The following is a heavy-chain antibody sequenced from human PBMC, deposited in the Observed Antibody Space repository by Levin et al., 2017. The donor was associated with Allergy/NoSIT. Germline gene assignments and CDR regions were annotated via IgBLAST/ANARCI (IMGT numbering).Heavy chain of an antibody. Sequence: SETLSLTCTVSGGSISSYYWSWIRQPPGKGLEWIGYIYYSGGTNYNPSLKSRVTISVDTSKNQFSLKLSAVTAADTAVYYRARSRPHPQYCSGGSCYGSWFDPWGQGTLVTVSS. CDR3: ARSRPHPQYCSGGSCYGSWFDP. D-gene: IGHD2-15*01. J-gene: IGHJ5*02. CDR2: IYYSGGT. V-gene: IGHV4-59*01. CDR1: GGSISSYY.